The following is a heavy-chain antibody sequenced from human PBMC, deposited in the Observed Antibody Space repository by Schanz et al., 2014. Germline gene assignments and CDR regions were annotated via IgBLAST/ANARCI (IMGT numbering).Heavy chain of an antibody. D-gene: IGHD3-3*01. V-gene: IGHV1-18*01. Sequence: QIQLVQSGPEVKKPGATVKVSCKASGYIFINSGISWVRQAPGQGLEWMGWISVYNHNKEYDQKFQGRVTMTTDTSTSTAYMALTDLRADDTAVYYCARDRRFFGRDYLYCFDSWGQGTLVTVSS. CDR3: ARDRRFFGRDYLYCFDS. J-gene: IGHJ4*02. CDR2: ISVYNHNK. CDR1: GYIFINSG.